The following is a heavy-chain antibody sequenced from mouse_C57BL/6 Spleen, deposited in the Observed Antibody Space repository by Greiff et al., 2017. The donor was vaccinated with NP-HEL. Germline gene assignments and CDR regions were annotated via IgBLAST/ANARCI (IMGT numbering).Heavy chain of an antibody. CDR3: AREGDYYGSSPWYFDV. J-gene: IGHJ1*03. V-gene: IGHV3-1*01. D-gene: IGHD1-1*01. Sequence: VQLKESGPGMVKPSQSLSLTCTVTGYSITSGYDWHWIRHFPGNKLEWMGYISYSGSTNYNPSLKSRISITHDTSKNHFFLKLNSVTTEDTATYYCAREGDYYGSSPWYFDVWGTGTTVTVSS. CDR1: GYSITSGYD. CDR2: ISYSGST.